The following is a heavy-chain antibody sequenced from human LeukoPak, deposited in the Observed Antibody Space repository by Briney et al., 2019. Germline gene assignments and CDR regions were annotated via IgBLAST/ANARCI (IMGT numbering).Heavy chain of an antibody. V-gene: IGHV4-59*08. CDR2: IYYSGST. CDR3: ARQFPHMYYYDSSGPGDY. J-gene: IGHJ4*02. Sequence: SETLSLTCTVSGGSISSYYWSWIRQPPGKGLEWIGYIYYSGSTNYNPSLKSRVTISVDTSKNQFSLKLSSVTAADTAVYYCARQFPHMYYYDSSGPGDYWGQGTLVTVSS. CDR1: GGSISSYY. D-gene: IGHD3-22*01.